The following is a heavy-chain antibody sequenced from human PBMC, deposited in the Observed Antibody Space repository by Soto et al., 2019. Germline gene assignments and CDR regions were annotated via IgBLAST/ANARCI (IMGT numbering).Heavy chain of an antibody. D-gene: IGHD3-10*01. CDR3: GRDRYAYGSGSTIDN. J-gene: IGHJ4*02. Sequence: QVQLVQSGAEVMKPGSSVKVSCMPSGGACSTYPLSWVRQAPGQGLEWMGRIVPVLGVPNYAQRFQGRVTMTADKDTNTAYLELSSLRFEDTAVYYCGRDRYAYGSGSTIDNWGQGTLVTVSS. CDR1: GGACSTYP. V-gene: IGHV1-69*04. CDR2: IVPVLGVP.